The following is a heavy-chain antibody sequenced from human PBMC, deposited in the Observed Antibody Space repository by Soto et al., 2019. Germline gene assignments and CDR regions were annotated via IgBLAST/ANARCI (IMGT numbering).Heavy chain of an antibody. CDR1: GYTFTSYG. CDR3: ATDHVVGATGLDY. Sequence: ASVKVSCKASGYTFTSYGINWVRQAPGRGLEWMGWINPGNGNTKYSQQFQGRVIIDRDTSASTAYMELSSLRSEDTAVYYCATDHVVGATGLDYWGQGTLVTVSS. J-gene: IGHJ4*02. V-gene: IGHV1-3*01. CDR2: INPGNGNT. D-gene: IGHD1-26*01.